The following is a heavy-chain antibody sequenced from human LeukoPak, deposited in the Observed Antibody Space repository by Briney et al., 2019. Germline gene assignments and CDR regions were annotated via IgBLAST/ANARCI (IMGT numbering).Heavy chain of an antibody. V-gene: IGHV1-46*01. CDR3: ARDNSVGDNAWWFDP. CDR2: INPTSGST. CDR1: GYTFTSYY. D-gene: IGHD1-26*01. J-gene: IGHJ5*02. Sequence: ASVKVSCKASGYTFTSYYMHWVRQAPGQGLEWMGLINPTSGSTGCAQKFQGRVTMTRDISPSTDYMELSSLRSEDTAIYYCARDNSVGDNAWWFDPWGQGTLVTVSS.